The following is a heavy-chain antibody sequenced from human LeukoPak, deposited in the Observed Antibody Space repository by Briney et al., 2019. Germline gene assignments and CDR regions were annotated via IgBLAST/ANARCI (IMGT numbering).Heavy chain of an antibody. D-gene: IGHD3-22*01. V-gene: IGHV5-51*01. CDR1: GSRFTSYW. J-gene: IGHJ4*02. CDR3: ARLGDYYDSSGPAGG. CDR2: IYPGDSDT. Sequence: GASLKISCKGSGSRFTSYWIGWVRQLPGKGLEWMGIIYPGDSDTRYSPSFQGKVTISADESISAAYLQWSILKASDTAMYYCARLGDYYDSSGPAGGWGQGTLVTVSS.